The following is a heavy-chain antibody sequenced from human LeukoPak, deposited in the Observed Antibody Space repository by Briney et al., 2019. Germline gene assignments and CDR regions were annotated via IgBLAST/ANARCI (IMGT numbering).Heavy chain of an antibody. CDR2: INLNSGGT. V-gene: IGHV1-2*06. Sequence: GASVKVSCTASGYTFTGYYMHWVRQAPGQGLEWMGRINLNSGGTNYAQKFQGRVTMTRDTSISTAYMELSRLRSDDTAVYYCASLYSSGYVRWGQGTLVTVSS. J-gene: IGHJ4*02. D-gene: IGHD3-22*01. CDR3: ASLYSSGYVR. CDR1: GYTFTGYY.